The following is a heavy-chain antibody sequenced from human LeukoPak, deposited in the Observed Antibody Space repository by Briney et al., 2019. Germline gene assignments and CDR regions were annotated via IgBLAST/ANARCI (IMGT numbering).Heavy chain of an antibody. CDR3: AKDGRGYDSSGYMDY. J-gene: IGHJ4*02. V-gene: IGHV3-43D*03. Sequence: PGGSLRLSCAASGFTFDDYAMHWVRQAPGKGLEWVSLISWDGGSTYYADSVKGRFTISRDNSKNSLYLQMNSLRAEDTALYYCAKDGRGYDSSGYMDYWGQGTLVTVSS. CDR2: ISWDGGST. D-gene: IGHD3-22*01. CDR1: GFTFDDYA.